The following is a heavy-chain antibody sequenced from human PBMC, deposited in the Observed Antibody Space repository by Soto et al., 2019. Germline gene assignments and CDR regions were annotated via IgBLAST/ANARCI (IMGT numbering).Heavy chain of an antibody. J-gene: IGHJ6*02. D-gene: IGHD2-2*01. CDR1: GASVSTYY. V-gene: IGHV4-4*07. CDR3: ARTQGYCTTTSCSYGMDV. CDR2: IYTSGST. Sequence: LSLTCTVPGASVSTYYWNWIRQPAGKGLEWIGRIYTSGSTNYNASLKSRVTMSVDTSKNQFSLKLSSVTAADSAVYYCARTQGYCTTTSCSYGMDVWGQGTTVTVSS.